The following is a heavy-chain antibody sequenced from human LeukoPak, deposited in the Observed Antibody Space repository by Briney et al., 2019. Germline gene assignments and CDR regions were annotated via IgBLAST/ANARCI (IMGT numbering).Heavy chain of an antibody. J-gene: IGHJ3*02. CDR3: ASRIQLWLDAFDI. CDR1: GFTFSSYS. Sequence: GGSLRLSCAASGFTFSSYSMNWVRQAPGKGLEWVSSISSSSSYIYYADSVKGRFTISRDNAKNSLYLQMNSLRAEDTAVYYCASRIQLWLDAFDIWGQGTMVTVSP. D-gene: IGHD5-18*01. V-gene: IGHV3-21*01. CDR2: ISSSSSYI.